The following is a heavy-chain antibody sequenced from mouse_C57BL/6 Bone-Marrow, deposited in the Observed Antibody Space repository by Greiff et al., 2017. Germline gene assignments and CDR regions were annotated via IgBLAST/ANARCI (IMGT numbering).Heavy chain of an antibody. D-gene: IGHD1-1*01. J-gene: IGHJ4*01. CDR3: ATASYGSSFYAMDY. CDR2: INPSTGGT. Sequence: VQLKESGPELVKPGASVKISCKASGYSFTGYYMNWVKQSPEKSLEWIGEINPSTGGTTYNQKFKAKATLTVDKSSSTAYMQLKSLTSEDSAVYYCATASYGSSFYAMDYWGQGTSVTVSS. V-gene: IGHV1-42*01. CDR1: GYSFTGYY.